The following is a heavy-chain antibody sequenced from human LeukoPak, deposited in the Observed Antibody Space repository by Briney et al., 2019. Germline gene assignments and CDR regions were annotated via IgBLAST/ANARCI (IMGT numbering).Heavy chain of an antibody. Sequence: ASVKVSCKASGYTFTSYDINWVRQATGQGLEWMGWMDPNSGNTGYAQKFQGRVTMTRNTSISTAYMELSSLRSEDTAVYYCARANVITPPYPFGYWGQGTLVTVSS. V-gene: IGHV1-8*01. J-gene: IGHJ4*02. D-gene: IGHD3-22*01. CDR1: GYTFTSYD. CDR2: MDPNSGNT. CDR3: ARANVITPPYPFGY.